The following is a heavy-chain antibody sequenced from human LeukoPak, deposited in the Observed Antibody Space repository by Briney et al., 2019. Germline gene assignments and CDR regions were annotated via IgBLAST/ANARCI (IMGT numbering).Heavy chain of an antibody. CDR1: GYTFTSYG. D-gene: IGHD2-2*01. V-gene: IGHV1-18*01. J-gene: IGHJ5*02. CDR2: INPNGPET. CDR3: ARGGIVVVPAAITNWFDP. Sequence: ASVKVSCKASGYTFTSYGISWVRQAPGQGPEWMGIINPNGPETTYSQKFQGRVTMTLDTSTGTFYMELKSLKSDDTAVYYCARGGIVVVPAAITNWFDPWGQGTLVTVSS.